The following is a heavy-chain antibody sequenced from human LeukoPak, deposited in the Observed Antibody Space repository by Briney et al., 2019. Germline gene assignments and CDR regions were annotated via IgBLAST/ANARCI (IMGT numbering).Heavy chain of an antibody. D-gene: IGHD3-10*01. J-gene: IGHJ5*02. V-gene: IGHV4-59*01. Sequence: SETLSLTCTVSGDSISSYYWSWIRQPPGKGLEWIGYIYYTGSTYDNPSLESRVTMSIDTSKSQFSLNLSSVTAADTAVYYCARVPYTYGSGSCYFDLWGQGTLVTVSS. CDR1: GDSISSYY. CDR2: IYYTGST. CDR3: ARVPYTYGSGSCYFDL.